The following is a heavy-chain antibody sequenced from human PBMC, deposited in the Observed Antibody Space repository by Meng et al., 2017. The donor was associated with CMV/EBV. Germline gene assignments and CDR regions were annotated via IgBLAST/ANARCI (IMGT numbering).Heavy chain of an antibody. Sequence: YSISSSNCWGWIRQPPGKGLEWIGYIYYSGSTYYNPSLKSRVTMSVDTSKNQFSLKLSSVTAVDTAVYYCARLGSSSSWVLGWFDPWGQGTLVTVSS. V-gene: IGHV4-28*01. CDR1: YSISSSNC. CDR2: IYYSGST. CDR3: ARLGSSSSWVLGWFDP. J-gene: IGHJ5*02. D-gene: IGHD6-6*01.